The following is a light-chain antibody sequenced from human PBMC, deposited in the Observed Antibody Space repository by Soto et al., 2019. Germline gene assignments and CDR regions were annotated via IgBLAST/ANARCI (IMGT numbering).Light chain of an antibody. J-gene: IGLJ3*02. CDR1: SSDVGAYKY. CDR2: EVS. V-gene: IGLV2-14*01. CDR3: SSYTASSAVV. Sequence: QSALTQPASVSGSPGQSITISCTGSSSDVGAYKYVAWYQQHPGKAPKLIIYEVSNRPSGVSDRFSGSKSGNTASLNISGLQAEDESDYFSSSYTASSAVVFGGGTKLTVL.